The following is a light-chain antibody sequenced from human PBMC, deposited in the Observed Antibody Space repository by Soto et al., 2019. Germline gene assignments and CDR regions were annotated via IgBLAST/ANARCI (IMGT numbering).Light chain of an antibody. CDR3: SSYTTSTSFIL. Sequence: QSVLTQPASVSGSPGQSITISCTGTSSDIGNYDFVSWYQQVPGTAPKAMIYEVSSRPSGVSNRFSGSKSGNTASLTISGLQAEDEDYYYCSSYTTSTSFILFGGGTKLTVL. CDR2: EVS. CDR1: SSDIGNYDF. V-gene: IGLV2-14*01. J-gene: IGLJ2*01.